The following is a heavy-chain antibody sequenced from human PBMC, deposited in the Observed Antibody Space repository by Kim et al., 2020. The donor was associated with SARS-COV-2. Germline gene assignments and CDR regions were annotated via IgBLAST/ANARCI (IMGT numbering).Heavy chain of an antibody. CDR2: IKQDGSEK. CDR1: GFTFSSYW. CDR3: ARDSIAAAGTFYYYGMDV. J-gene: IGHJ6*02. V-gene: IGHV3-7*01. D-gene: IGHD6-13*01. Sequence: GGSLRLSCAASGFTFSSYWMSWVRQAPGKGLEWVANIKQDGSEKYYVDSVNGRFTISRDNAKNSLYLQMNSLRAEDTAVYYCARDSIAAAGTFYYYGMDVWGQGTTVTVSS.